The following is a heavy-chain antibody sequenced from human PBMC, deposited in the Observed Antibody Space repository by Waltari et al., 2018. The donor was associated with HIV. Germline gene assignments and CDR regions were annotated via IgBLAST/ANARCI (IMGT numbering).Heavy chain of an antibody. J-gene: IGHJ6*02. CDR1: GFTFSSYS. CDR3: ARVLPLRIHYYYGMDV. Sequence: EVQLVESGGGLVQPGGSLRLSCAASGFTFSSYSMNWVRQAPWKGLEWVSYISSSSSTIYYADSVKGRFTISRDNAKNSLYLQMNSLRDEDTAVYYCARVLPLRIHYYYGMDVWGQGTTVTVSS. D-gene: IGHD2-15*01. V-gene: IGHV3-48*02. CDR2: ISSSSSTI.